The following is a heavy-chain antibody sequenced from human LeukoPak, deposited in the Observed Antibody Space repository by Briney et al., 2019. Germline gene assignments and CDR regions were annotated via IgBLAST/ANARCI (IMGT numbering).Heavy chain of an antibody. CDR2: ISGSGGST. Sequence: RGGVLRLSCSASGFTFSTYAMRWGRLAPGEGLEWGAGISGSGGSTYYADSVKGRFTSSRDNSNNTMYVQMNSLRVEDPAVYYCAKSGGLSGSGRLAMDVWGQGTTVTVSS. CDR3: AKSGGLSGSGRLAMDV. CDR1: GFTFSTYA. J-gene: IGHJ6*02. D-gene: IGHD3-10*01. V-gene: IGHV3-23*01.